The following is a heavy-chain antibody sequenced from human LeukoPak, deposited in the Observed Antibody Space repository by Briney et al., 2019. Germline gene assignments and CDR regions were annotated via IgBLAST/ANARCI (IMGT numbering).Heavy chain of an antibody. CDR2: INSDGSMR. J-gene: IGHJ6*02. Sequence: GGSLRLSCAASGFAFSDYWMHWVRQAPGKGLVWVSRINSDGSMRHYADSVKGRFTISRDNAKNTLYLQMNSLRAEDTAVYYCARDRGYYDSSGYYSYGMDVWGQGTTVTVSS. CDR1: GFAFSDYW. CDR3: ARDRGYYDSSGYYSYGMDV. D-gene: IGHD3-22*01. V-gene: IGHV3-74*01.